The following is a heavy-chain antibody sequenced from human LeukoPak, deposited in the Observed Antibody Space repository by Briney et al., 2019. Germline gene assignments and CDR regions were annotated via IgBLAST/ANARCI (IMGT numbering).Heavy chain of an antibody. Sequence: ASVKVSCKASGYTFTGYYMHWVRQAPGQGLEWMGWINPNSGGTNYAQKFQGRVTMTRDTSISTAYTELSRLRSDDTAVYYCARDRTVGTTPIFDYWGQGTLVTVSS. CDR1: GYTFTGYY. J-gene: IGHJ4*02. D-gene: IGHD4-23*01. CDR3: ARDRTVGTTPIFDY. CDR2: INPNSGGT. V-gene: IGHV1-2*02.